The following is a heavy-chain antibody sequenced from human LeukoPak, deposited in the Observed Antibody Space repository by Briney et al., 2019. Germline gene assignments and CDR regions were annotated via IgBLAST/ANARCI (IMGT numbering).Heavy chain of an antibody. CDR3: VSPRGFSYGDFDY. V-gene: IGHV4-39*01. Sequence: SETLSLTCTVSGGSISSSSAYWGWIRQPPGKGVEWIGSIYYSKNKYCNPSLKSRVTISADTSKNQFSLTLGSVSATDTAVYYCVSPRGFSYGDFDYWGQGTLVTVSS. D-gene: IGHD5-18*01. J-gene: IGHJ4*02. CDR1: GGSISSSSAY. CDR2: IYYSKNK.